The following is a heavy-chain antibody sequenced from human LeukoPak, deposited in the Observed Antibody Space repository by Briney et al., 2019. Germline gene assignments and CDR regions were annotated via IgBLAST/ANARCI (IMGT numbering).Heavy chain of an antibody. Sequence: SVKVSCKAYGGTFSSYAISWVRQAPGQGLEWMGGIIPIFGTANYAQKFQGRVTITADKSTSTAYMELSSLRSEDTAVYYCASKLLAGYLKGNYFDYWGQGTLVTVSS. V-gene: IGHV1-69*06. J-gene: IGHJ4*02. CDR3: ASKLLAGYLKGNYFDY. CDR2: IIPIFGTA. CDR1: GGTFSSYA. D-gene: IGHD3-9*01.